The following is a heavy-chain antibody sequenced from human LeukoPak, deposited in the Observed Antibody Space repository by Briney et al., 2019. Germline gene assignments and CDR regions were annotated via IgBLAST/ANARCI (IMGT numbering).Heavy chain of an antibody. D-gene: IGHD5-24*01. CDR3: ARGMNGYNSDAFDI. Sequence: ASVKVSCKASGYTFTGYYMNWVRQAPGQGLEWMGRINPNSGGTNYAQKFQGRVTMTRDTSISTAYMELSRLRSDDTAVYYCARGMNGYNSDAFDIWGQGTMVTVSS. J-gene: IGHJ3*02. CDR1: GYTFTGYY. CDR2: INPNSGGT. V-gene: IGHV1-2*06.